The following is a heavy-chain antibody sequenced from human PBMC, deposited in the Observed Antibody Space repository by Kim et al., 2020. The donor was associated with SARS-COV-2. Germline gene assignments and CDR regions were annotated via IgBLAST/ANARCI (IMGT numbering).Heavy chain of an antibody. CDR3: ARGPDYGVHECYSGIDY. J-gene: IGHJ4*02. Sequence: ADSVTGRFTISRNNSKNTLYLQMNSRRAEETAVYYCARGPDYGVHECYSGIDYWGQGTLVTGSS. V-gene: IGHV3-53*01. D-gene: IGHD4-17*01.